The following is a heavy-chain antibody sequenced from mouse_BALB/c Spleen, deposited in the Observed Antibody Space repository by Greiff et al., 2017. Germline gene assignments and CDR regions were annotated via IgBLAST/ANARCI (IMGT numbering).Heavy chain of an antibody. CDR2: IRNKANGYTT. CDR3: ARDIGYGNPYAMDY. D-gene: IGHD2-10*02. J-gene: IGHJ4*01. V-gene: IGHV7-3*02. Sequence: EVKVVESGGGLVQPGGSLRLSCATSGFTFTDYYMSWVRQPPGKALEWLGFIRNKANGYTTEYSASVKGRFTISRDNSQSILYLQMNTLRAEDSATYYGARDIGYGNPYAMDYWGQGTSVTVSS. CDR1: GFTFTDYY.